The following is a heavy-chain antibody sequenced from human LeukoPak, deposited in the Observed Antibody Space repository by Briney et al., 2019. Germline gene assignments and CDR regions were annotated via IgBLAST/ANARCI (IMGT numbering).Heavy chain of an antibody. Sequence: SQTLSLTCAISGDSVSSNDVAWSWIRQSPSRGLKWLGRAYYRSRWYNDYAVSVKSRITINPDTSKNEFSLQLSSVTPEDTAVYYCAREPGIRRDFDYWGQGTLVAVSS. D-gene: IGHD1-1*01. J-gene: IGHJ4*02. CDR2: AYYRSRWYN. V-gene: IGHV6-1*01. CDR3: AREPGIRRDFDY. CDR1: GDSVSSNDVA.